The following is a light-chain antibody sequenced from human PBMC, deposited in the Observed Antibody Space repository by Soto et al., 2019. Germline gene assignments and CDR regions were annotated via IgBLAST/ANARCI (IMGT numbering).Light chain of an antibody. CDR1: QTVSNN. CDR3: QHYNEWPLT. Sequence: ERVMTQYPATLSVSPGEKATLYCRASQTVSNNLAWYQQKPGQAPRLLIYFASTRATGIPARFSGSGSGTEFTLTISTLQSEDFAVYYCQHYNEWPLTFGGGTKVETK. J-gene: IGKJ4*01. V-gene: IGKV3-15*01. CDR2: FAS.